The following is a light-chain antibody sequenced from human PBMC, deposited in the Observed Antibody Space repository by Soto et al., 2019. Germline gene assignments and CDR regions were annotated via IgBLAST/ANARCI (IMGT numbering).Light chain of an antibody. CDR2: DAS. J-gene: IGKJ4*01. Sequence: EIVLTQSPATLSLSPGEIATLSCRASQSVGDYLGWYQQKPGQAPRLLIYDASQRATGVPARFSASGSGTDFPLTISSLEPEDFAIYYCQQREDWPRAFGGGTKVEFK. CDR3: QQREDWPRA. CDR1: QSVGDY. V-gene: IGKV3-11*01.